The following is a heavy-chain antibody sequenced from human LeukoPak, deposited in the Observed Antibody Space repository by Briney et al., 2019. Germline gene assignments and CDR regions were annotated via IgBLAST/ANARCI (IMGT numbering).Heavy chain of an antibody. CDR3: AKDEYQKQLCIDS. Sequence: GRSLRLSCAASGFTFSNYGMHWVHQAPGKGLESVAIISYDGSNKYYVDSVKGRFTISRDNSKNTLYLQMDSLRVDDTAVYFCAKDEYQKQLCIDSWGQGTLSPSPQ. CDR2: ISYDGSNK. CDR1: GFTFSNYG. D-gene: IGHD1-1*01. V-gene: IGHV3-30*18. J-gene: IGHJ4*02.